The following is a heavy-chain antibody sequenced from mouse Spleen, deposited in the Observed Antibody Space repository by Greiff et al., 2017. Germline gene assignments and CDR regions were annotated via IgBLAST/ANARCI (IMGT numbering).Heavy chain of an antibody. V-gene: IGHV1-59*01. CDR2: IDPSDSYT. Sequence: QVQLQQPGAELVRPGTSVKLSCKASGYTFTSYWMHWVKQRPGQGLEWIGVIDPSDSYTNYNQKFKGKATLTVDTSSSTAYMQLSSLTSEDSAVYYCARSSSPLFDYWGQGTTLTVSS. D-gene: IGHD1-1*01. CDR1: GYTFTSYW. J-gene: IGHJ2*01. CDR3: ARSSSPLFDY.